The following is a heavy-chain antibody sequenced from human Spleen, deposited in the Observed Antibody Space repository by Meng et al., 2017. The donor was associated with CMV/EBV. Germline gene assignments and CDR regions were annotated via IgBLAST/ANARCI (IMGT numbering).Heavy chain of an antibody. CDR1: GCTVSNAW. D-gene: IGHD3-10*01. Sequence: EVQLVESGGGLVKHGWSLRLSCAAAGCTVSNAWMSWVRQAPGKGLEWVGRIKSKTDGGTTDYAAPVKGRFTISRDDSKNTLYLQMNSLKTEDTAVYYCTTRLRITMVRGVISKMDYWGQGTLVTVSS. CDR3: TTRLRITMVRGVISKMDY. J-gene: IGHJ4*02. V-gene: IGHV3-15*01. CDR2: IKSKTDGGTT.